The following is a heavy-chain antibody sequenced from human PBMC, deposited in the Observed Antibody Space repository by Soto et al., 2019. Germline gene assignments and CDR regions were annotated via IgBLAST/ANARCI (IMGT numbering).Heavy chain of an antibody. CDR2: ISYDGSER. Sequence: QVQLVESGGGVVQPGRSLRLSCAASGFSFSIYGMHWVRQAPGKGLQWVAAISYDGSERYYADSVKGRFTISRDNSNNTLYLQMNSLRAEDTAVYYCAKDAGSGSRRVPFNYYGMDVWGQGTRVTVSS. V-gene: IGHV3-30*18. CDR1: GFSFSIYG. J-gene: IGHJ6*02. CDR3: AKDAGSGSRRVPFNYYGMDV. D-gene: IGHD3-10*01.